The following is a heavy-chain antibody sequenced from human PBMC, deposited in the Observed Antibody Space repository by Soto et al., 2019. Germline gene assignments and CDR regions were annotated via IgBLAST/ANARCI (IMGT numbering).Heavy chain of an antibody. Sequence: PSETLSLTCAVSGYFISSGYYWGWIRQPPGKGLEWIGSIYHSGSTYYNPSLKSRVTISVDTSKNQFSLKLSSVTAADTAVYYCARARRLDYDFWTYFDYWGQGTLVTVSS. J-gene: IGHJ4*02. CDR3: ARARRLDYDFWTYFDY. CDR1: GYFISSGYY. CDR2: IYHSGST. V-gene: IGHV4-38-2*01. D-gene: IGHD3-3*01.